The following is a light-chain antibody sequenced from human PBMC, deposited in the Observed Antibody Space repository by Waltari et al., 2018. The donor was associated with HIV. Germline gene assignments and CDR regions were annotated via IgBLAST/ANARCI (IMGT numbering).Light chain of an antibody. J-gene: IGKJ4*01. Sequence: EIVMTQSPATLSVSPGERATLSCRASQSVSSNLAWYQQKAGQAPWLLIYGASTRATGIPARFSGSGSGTEFTLTISSLQSEDFAVYYCQQYNNWPPLTFGGGTKVEIK. CDR1: QSVSSN. V-gene: IGKV3-15*01. CDR3: QQYNNWPPLT. CDR2: GAS.